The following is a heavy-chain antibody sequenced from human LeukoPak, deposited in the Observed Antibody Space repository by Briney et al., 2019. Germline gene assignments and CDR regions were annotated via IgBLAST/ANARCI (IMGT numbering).Heavy chain of an antibody. Sequence: SETLSLTCTVSGGSVSSGYYYWNWIRQPPGKGLEWIGYVYDSGSTNYNPSLKSRVTISVDTSKNQFSLKLTSVTAADTAVYYCARDRGGYHGSGTGPHAVDYWGQGTLVTVSS. CDR3: ARDRGGYHGSGTGPHAVDY. CDR1: GGSVSSGYYY. J-gene: IGHJ4*02. CDR2: VYDSGST. V-gene: IGHV4-61*01. D-gene: IGHD3-10*01.